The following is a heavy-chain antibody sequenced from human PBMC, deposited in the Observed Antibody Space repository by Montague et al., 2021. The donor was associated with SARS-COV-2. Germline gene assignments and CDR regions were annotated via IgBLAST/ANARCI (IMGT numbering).Heavy chain of an antibody. CDR3: ARESGDTAMLGGMDV. CDR2: IKQDGSEK. D-gene: IGHD5-18*01. CDR1: GFTFSSYW. J-gene: IGHJ6*02. V-gene: IGHV3-7*03. Sequence: SLRLSCAASGFTFSSYWLSWVRQAPGKGLEWVANIKQDGSEKYYVDSVKGRFTIPRDNAKNSLYLQMNSLRAEDTAVYYCARESGDTAMLGGMDVWGQGTTVTVSS.